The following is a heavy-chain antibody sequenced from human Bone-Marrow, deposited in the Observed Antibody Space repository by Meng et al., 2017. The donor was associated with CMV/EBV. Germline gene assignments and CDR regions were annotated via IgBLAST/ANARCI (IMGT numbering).Heavy chain of an antibody. D-gene: IGHD2-2*01. CDR3: ARGDIVVVPAFDY. Sequence: CAVYGGSFSGYYWSWIRQPPGKGLEWIGEINHSGSTNYTPSLKSRVTISVDTSKNQFSLKLSSVTAADTAVYYCARGDIVVVPAFDYWGQGTLVTVSS. CDR1: GGSFSGYY. CDR2: INHSGST. J-gene: IGHJ4*02. V-gene: IGHV4-34*01.